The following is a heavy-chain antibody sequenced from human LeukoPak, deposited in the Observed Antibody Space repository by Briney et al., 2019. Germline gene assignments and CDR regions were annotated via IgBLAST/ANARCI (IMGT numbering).Heavy chain of an antibody. J-gene: IGHJ4*02. CDR2: IYSGGST. V-gene: IGHV3-53*01. Sequence: GGSLRLSCAASGFTFSSYWMHWVRQAPGKGLEWVSVIYSGGSTDYADSVKGRFSISRDNSKNTLYLQMNSLRAEDTAVYYCARERYGNFDYWGQGTLVTVSS. CDR3: ARERYGNFDY. D-gene: IGHD3-10*01. CDR1: GFTFSSYW.